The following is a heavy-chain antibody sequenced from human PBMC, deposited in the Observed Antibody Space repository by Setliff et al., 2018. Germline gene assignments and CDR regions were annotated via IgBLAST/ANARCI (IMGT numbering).Heavy chain of an antibody. D-gene: IGHD2-21*01. J-gene: IGHJ6*03. CDR2: IHYSGST. Sequence: SETLSLTCSVSGASINRDYWNWIRQPPGKGLEWIGYIHYSGSTNYNPTLKSRVTISISADTSNKSFSLNLFSVTAADTAVYYCARLGTTIPTSGTWTYYYYYYMDVWGKGTTVTVSS. CDR3: ARLGTTIPTSGTWTYYYYYYMDV. CDR1: GASINRDY. V-gene: IGHV4-59*08.